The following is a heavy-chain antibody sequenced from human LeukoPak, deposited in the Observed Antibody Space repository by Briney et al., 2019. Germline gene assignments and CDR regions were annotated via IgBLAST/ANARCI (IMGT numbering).Heavy chain of an antibody. CDR2: INHSGST. CDR3: ASSTIFGVVIIPRGVGFDY. J-gene: IGHJ4*02. D-gene: IGHD3-3*01. CDR1: GGSFSGYY. Sequence: SETLSLTCAVYGGSFSGYYWSWIRQPPGEGLEWIGEINHSGSTNYNPSLKSRVTISVDTSKNQFSLKLSSVTAADTAVYYCASSTIFGVVIIPRGVGFDYWGQGTLVTVSS. V-gene: IGHV4-34*01.